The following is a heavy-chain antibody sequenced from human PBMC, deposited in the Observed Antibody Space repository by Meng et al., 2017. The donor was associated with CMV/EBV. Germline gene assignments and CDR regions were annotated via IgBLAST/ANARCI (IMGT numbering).Heavy chain of an antibody. Sequence: QLQLQQLGAGLLKPSELLSLTWAVYGGSFIGYYWSWIRQPPGKGLEWIGEINHSGSTNYNPSLKSRVTISVDTSKNQFSLKLSSVTAADTAVYYCARGGNWFDPWGQGTLVTVSS. CDR2: INHSGST. V-gene: IGHV4-34*01. CDR3: ARGGNWFDP. CDR1: GGSFIGYY. J-gene: IGHJ5*02.